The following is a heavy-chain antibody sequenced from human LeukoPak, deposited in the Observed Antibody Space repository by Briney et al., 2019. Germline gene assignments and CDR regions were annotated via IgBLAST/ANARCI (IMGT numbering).Heavy chain of an antibody. J-gene: IGHJ4*02. CDR3: AKDLRGYSPSGIDY. CDR1: GFTFSSYA. Sequence: GSLRLSFAASGFTFSSYAMSWVRQAPGKGVGGVPAISGSGGSTYYADSVKGRFTISRDNSKNTLYLQMNSLRAEDTAVYYCAKDLRGYSPSGIDYWGQGTLVTVSS. CDR2: ISGSGGST. V-gene: IGHV3-23*01. D-gene: IGHD6-13*01.